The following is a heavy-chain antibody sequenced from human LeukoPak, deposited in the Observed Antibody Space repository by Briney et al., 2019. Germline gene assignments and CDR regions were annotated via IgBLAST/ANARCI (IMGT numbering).Heavy chain of an antibody. J-gene: IGHJ4*02. CDR3: AAGAMAFIDY. CDR2: ISSSGSSI. CDR1: GFTFSDYY. Sequence: GGSLRLSCEAAGFTFSDYYTSWIRPAPGKGLEWVSYISSSGSSIHYADSVKGRFTISRDNAKNSLYLQMNSLRAEDTAVYYCAAGAMAFIDYWGQGTLVTVSS. D-gene: IGHD5-18*01. V-gene: IGHV3-11*04.